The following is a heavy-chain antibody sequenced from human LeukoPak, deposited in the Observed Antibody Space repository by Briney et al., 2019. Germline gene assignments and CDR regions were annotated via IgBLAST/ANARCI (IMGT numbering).Heavy chain of an antibody. CDR3: ARVPSGGDKFDS. D-gene: IGHD6-25*01. V-gene: IGHV1-8*01. CDR2: MNPNSGNT. Sequence: ASVKVSCKASGYTFTSYDINWVRQAPGQGLEWMGWMNPNSGNTSYAQKFQGRVTMTRNTSISTAYMELSSLRSEDTAVYYCARVPSGGDKFDSWGQGTLVTVCS. J-gene: IGHJ5*01. CDR1: GYTFTSYD.